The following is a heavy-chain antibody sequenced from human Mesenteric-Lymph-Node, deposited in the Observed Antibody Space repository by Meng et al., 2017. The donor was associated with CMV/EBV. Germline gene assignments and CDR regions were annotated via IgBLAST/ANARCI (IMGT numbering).Heavy chain of an antibody. V-gene: IGHV4-34*01. Sequence: QVQLQQWGAGLLKPPATLSLTCAVYGGSFSGSYWSWIRQPPGKGLEWIGEINHSGVPNYNPSLKSRVTISLDRSKNQFSLKLSSVTAEDTAVYYCARGSDIPVNNYWGQGTLVTVSS. CDR3: ARGSDIPVNNY. CDR2: INHSGVP. CDR1: GGSFSGSY. D-gene: IGHD2-15*01. J-gene: IGHJ4*02.